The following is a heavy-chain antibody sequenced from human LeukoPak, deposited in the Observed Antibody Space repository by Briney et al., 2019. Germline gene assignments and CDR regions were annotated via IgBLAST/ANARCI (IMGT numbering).Heavy chain of an antibody. Sequence: GESLKISCATSGYRFTNYWIGWVRQMPGKGLEFMGIINPGDSDTRYSPSFQGQVTISADKSFSTAYLQLNSLKASDTAMYYCARHATIGFIVNRFDPWGQGTLVTVFS. J-gene: IGHJ5*02. CDR2: INPGDSDT. CDR3: ARHATIGFIVNRFDP. V-gene: IGHV5-51*01. D-gene: IGHD1-26*01. CDR1: GYRFTNYW.